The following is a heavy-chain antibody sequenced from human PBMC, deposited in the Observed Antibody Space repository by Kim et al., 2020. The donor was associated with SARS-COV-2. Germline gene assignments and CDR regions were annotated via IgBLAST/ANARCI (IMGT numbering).Heavy chain of an antibody. Sequence: GGSLRLSCAASGFTVSSNYMSWVRQAPGKGLEWVSVIYSGGSTYYADSVKGRFTISRHNSKNTLYLQMNSLRAEDTAVYYCARDSDPYDSSGMDVWGQGTTVTVSS. CDR3: ARDSDPYDSSGMDV. CDR1: GFTVSSNY. D-gene: IGHD3-22*01. V-gene: IGHV3-53*04. J-gene: IGHJ6*02. CDR2: IYSGGST.